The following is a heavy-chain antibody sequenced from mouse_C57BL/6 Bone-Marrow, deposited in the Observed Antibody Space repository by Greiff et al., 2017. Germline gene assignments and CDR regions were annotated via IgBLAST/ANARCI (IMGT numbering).Heavy chain of an antibody. V-gene: IGHV1-64*01. CDR2: IHPNSGST. Sequence: QVQLQQPGAELVKPGASVKLSCKASGYTFTSYWMPWVKQRPGQGLEWIGMIHPNSGSTNYNEKFKSKATLTVDKSSSTAYMQLSSLTSEDSAVYYCAREDDYYGSSYYAMDYWGQGTSVTVSA. D-gene: IGHD1-1*01. CDR1: GYTFTSYW. CDR3: AREDDYYGSSYYAMDY. J-gene: IGHJ4*01.